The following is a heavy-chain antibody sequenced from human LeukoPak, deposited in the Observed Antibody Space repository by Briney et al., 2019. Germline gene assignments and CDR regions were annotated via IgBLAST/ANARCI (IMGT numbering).Heavy chain of an antibody. V-gene: IGHV1-2*02. D-gene: IGHD3-22*01. Sequence: ASVKVSCKASGYNFTGHYMHWVRQAPGQGLEWMGWINPKSGGTNYAQKFQGRVTMTRDTSISTAYMDMSSLRSDDTAVYYCARDGPTMIVVVENWFDPWGQGTLVTVSS. CDR3: ARDGPTMIVVVENWFDP. CDR2: INPKSGGT. CDR1: GYNFTGHY. J-gene: IGHJ5*02.